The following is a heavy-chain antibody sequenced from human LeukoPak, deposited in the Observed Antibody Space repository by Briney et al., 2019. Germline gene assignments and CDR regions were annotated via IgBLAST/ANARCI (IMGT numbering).Heavy chain of an antibody. CDR3: ARLEDSGGYRFDY. Sequence: KPSETLSLTCTVSGASISNRSDYWGWIRQSPGKGLEWIGNMYYSGRTHYSPSLNSRVTISRQTSNNQVSLKLRSVTAADSAVYYCARLEDSGGYRFDYWGQGALVTASS. V-gene: IGHV4-39*01. CDR2: MYYSGRT. CDR1: GASISNRSDY. D-gene: IGHD3-22*01. J-gene: IGHJ4*02.